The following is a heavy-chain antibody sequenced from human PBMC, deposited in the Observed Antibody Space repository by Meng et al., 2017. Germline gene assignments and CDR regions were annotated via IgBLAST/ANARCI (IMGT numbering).Heavy chain of an antibody. Sequence: ASVKVSCKASGYTFTSYGISWVRQAPGQGLEWMGWISAYNGNTNYAQKLQGRVTTTTDTSTSTAYMELRSLRSDDTAVYYCARDLLLWFGELSNYYGMDVWGQGTTVTVSS. V-gene: IGHV1-18*01. CDR1: GYTFTSYG. CDR3: ARDLLLWFGELSNYYGMDV. D-gene: IGHD3-10*01. CDR2: ISAYNGNT. J-gene: IGHJ6*02.